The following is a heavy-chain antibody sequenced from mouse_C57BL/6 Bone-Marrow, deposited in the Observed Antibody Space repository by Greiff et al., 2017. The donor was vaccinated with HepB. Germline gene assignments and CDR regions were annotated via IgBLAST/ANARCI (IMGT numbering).Heavy chain of an antibody. D-gene: IGHD2-2*01. V-gene: IGHV2-2*01. J-gene: IGHJ1*03. CDR1: GFSLTSYG. CDR3: ARMDGYDWYFDV. Sequence: VQLVESGPGLVQPSQSLSITCTVSGFSLTSYGVHWVRQSPGKGLEWLGVIWSGGSTDYNAAFISRLSISKDNSKSQVFFKMNSLQADDTAIYYCARMDGYDWYFDVWGTGTTVTVSS. CDR2: IWSGGST.